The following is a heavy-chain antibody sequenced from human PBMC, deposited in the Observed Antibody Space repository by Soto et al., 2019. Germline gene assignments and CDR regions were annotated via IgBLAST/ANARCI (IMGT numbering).Heavy chain of an antibody. J-gene: IGHJ6*02. CDR2: ISASGGST. D-gene: IGHD2-15*01. Sequence: EVQLLESGGGLVQPGGSLRLSCAASGFTFGTNAMIWVRQAPGKGLEWVSFISASGGSTYYADSVKGRFTISRDNSNKTVYLQMNSPRGEDTAVYYCGKGSAATNYFYYATDVWGQGTTVTVSS. V-gene: IGHV3-23*01. CDR1: GFTFGTNA. CDR3: GKGSAATNYFYYATDV.